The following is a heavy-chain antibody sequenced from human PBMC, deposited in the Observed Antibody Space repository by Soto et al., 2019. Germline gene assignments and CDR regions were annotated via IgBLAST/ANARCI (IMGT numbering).Heavy chain of an antibody. J-gene: IGHJ6*02. V-gene: IGHV3-9*01. CDR1: GFTFDDYA. CDR2: ISWNSGSI. D-gene: IGHD6-13*01. CDR3: AKDMYSSHHYGMDV. Sequence: AGGSLRLSCAASGFTFDDYAMHWVRQAPGKGLGWVSGISWNSGSIGYADSVKGRFTISRDNAKNSLYLQMNSLRAEDTALYYCAKDMYSSHHYGMDVWGQGTTVTVSS.